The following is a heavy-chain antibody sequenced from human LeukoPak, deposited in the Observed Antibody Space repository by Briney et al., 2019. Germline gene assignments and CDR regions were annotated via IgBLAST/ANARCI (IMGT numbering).Heavy chain of an antibody. V-gene: IGHV3-23*01. Sequence: GGSLRLSCAASGFTFSSYAISWVRQAPGKGLEWVSAISSSGGSTYYADSVKGRFTISRDNSKYTLYLQMNSLRAEDTAVYYCAKDRVPITMIVVVTYFDYWGQGTLVTVSS. CDR1: GFTFSSYA. CDR3: AKDRVPITMIVVVTYFDY. J-gene: IGHJ4*02. CDR2: ISSSGGST. D-gene: IGHD3-22*01.